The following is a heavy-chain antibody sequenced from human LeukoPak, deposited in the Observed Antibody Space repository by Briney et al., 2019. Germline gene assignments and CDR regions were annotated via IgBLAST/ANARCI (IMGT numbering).Heavy chain of an antibody. CDR2: ISDSSRKI. V-gene: IGHV3-48*01. J-gene: IGHJ5*01. CDR3: AKDRDYDFGAVTPFDS. CDR1: GFTFSTYS. D-gene: IGHD3-3*01. Sequence: GGSLRLSCAASGFTFSTYSMNWVRQAPGKGLEWVSYISDSSRKIYYADSVKGRFTISRDNAKNSLYLQMNSLRAEDTAVYYCAKDRDYDFGAVTPFDSWGQGTLVTVSS.